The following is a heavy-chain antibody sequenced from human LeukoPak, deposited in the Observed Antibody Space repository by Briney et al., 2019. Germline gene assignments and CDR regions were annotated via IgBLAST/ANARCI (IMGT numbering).Heavy chain of an antibody. J-gene: IGHJ4*02. CDR2: ISGSGGST. CDR1: GFTFSSYA. Sequence: AGGSLRLSCAASGFTFSSYAMSWVRQAPGKGLEWVSAISGSGGSTYYADSVKGRFTISRDNSKNTLYLQMNSLRAEDTAVYYCAKSPAYCGVDCYSSFDYWGQGTLVTVSS. D-gene: IGHD2-21*02. CDR3: AKSPAYCGVDCYSSFDY. V-gene: IGHV3-23*01.